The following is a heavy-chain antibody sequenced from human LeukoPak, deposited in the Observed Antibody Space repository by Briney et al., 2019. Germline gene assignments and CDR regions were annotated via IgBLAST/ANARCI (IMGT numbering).Heavy chain of an antibody. V-gene: IGHV1-24*01. J-gene: IGHJ3*02. CDR1: GYTLTELS. CDR3: AAHLVVPAAIIQEPRAPDAFDI. CDR2: FDPEDGET. Sequence: ASVKVSCKVSGYTLTELSMHWVRQAPGKGLEWRGGFDPEDGETIYAQKFQGRVTMTEDTSTDTAYMELSSLRSEDTAVYYCAAHLVVPAAIIQEPRAPDAFDIWGQGTMVTVSS. D-gene: IGHD2-2*01.